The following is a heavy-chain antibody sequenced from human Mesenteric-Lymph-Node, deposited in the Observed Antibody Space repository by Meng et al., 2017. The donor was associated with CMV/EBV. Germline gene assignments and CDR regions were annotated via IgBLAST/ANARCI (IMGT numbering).Heavy chain of an antibody. V-gene: IGHV3-30-3*01. Sequence: GGSLRLSCAASGFPFSKYAVHWVRQAPGKGLEWVAIISYDGGNKYYADSVKGRFIISRDNSRNTVYLQMNSLRPEDTAVYYCARQYQVVQYGMDVWGQGTTVTVSS. CDR1: GFPFSKYA. D-gene: IGHD2-2*01. CDR2: ISYDGGNK. CDR3: ARQYQVVQYGMDV. J-gene: IGHJ6*02.